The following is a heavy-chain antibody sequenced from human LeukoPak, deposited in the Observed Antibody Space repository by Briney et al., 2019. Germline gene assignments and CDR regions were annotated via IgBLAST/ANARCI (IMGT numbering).Heavy chain of an antibody. J-gene: IGHJ4*02. CDR3: AKGFRVVPAAAGAMVDY. CDR1: GFTFSSYG. V-gene: IGHV3-30*18. Sequence: GGSLRLSCAASGFTFSSYGMHWVRQAPGKGLEWVAVISYDGSNKYYADSVKGRFTISRDNSKNTLYLQMNSLRAEDTAVYYCAKGFRVVPAAAGAMVDYWGQGTLVTVSS. D-gene: IGHD2-2*01. CDR2: ISYDGSNK.